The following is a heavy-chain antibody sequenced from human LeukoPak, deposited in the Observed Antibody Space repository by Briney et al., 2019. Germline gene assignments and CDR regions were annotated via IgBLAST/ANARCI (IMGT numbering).Heavy chain of an antibody. CDR2: IIPIFGTA. Sequence: ASVKVSCKASGGTFSSYAISWARQAPGQGLEWMGGIIPIFGTANYAQKFQGRVTITADESTSTAYMELSSLRSEDTAVYYCARTKWLQLRLGFDYWGQGTLVTVSS. J-gene: IGHJ4*02. V-gene: IGHV1-69*13. D-gene: IGHD5-24*01. CDR3: ARTKWLQLRLGFDY. CDR1: GGTFSSYA.